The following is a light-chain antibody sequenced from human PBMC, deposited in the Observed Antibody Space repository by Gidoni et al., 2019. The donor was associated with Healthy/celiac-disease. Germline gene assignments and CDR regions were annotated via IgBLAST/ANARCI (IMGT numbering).Light chain of an antibody. Sequence: DLQMTKSPSSLSAAVGDRVTITCRASQSISSYLNWYQQKPGKAPKILIYAASSLQSGVPSRFSGSGSGTDFTLTISSLQPEDFATYYCQQSYSTPRTFGQGTKLEIK. CDR1: QSISSY. CDR2: AAS. V-gene: IGKV1-39*01. CDR3: QQSYSTPRT. J-gene: IGKJ2*01.